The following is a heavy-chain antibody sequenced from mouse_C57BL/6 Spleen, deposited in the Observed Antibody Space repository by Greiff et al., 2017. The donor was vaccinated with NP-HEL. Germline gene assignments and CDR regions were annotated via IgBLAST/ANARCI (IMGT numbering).Heavy chain of an antibody. CDR1: GYTFTDYY. Sequence: VQLQQSGAELVRPGASVKLSCKASGYTFTDYYINWVKQRPGQGLEWIARIYPGSGNTYYNEKFKGKATLTAEKSSSTAYMQLSSLTSEDSAVYFCARKEGDYGYAMDYWGQGTSVTVSS. V-gene: IGHV1-76*01. D-gene: IGHD2-4*01. CDR3: ARKEGDYGYAMDY. J-gene: IGHJ4*01. CDR2: IYPGSGNT.